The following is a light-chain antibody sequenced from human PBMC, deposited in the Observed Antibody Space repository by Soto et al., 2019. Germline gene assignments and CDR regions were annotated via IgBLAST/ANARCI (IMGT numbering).Light chain of an antibody. J-gene: IGLJ3*02. Sequence: QSALTQPASVSESPGQSISISCGGGRNDFGTYNLVSWYQQHPGKAPKLIIYEGNKRPSGVSNRFSGSRSGNTASLTISGLQAEDEADYYCCSYTDGSSFLFCGGTNHTVL. CDR1: RNDFGTYNL. CDR3: CSYTDGSSFL. CDR2: EGN. V-gene: IGLV2-23*01.